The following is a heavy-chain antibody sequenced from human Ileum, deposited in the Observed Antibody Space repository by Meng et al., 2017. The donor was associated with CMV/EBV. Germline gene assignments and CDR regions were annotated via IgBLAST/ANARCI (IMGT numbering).Heavy chain of an antibody. D-gene: IGHD5-24*01. CDR1: GDSMNNYY. CDR3: AGGPGWLPTD. J-gene: IGHJ4*02. Sequence: QLQLHESCPGLLKPSETLSLTCSVFGDSMNNYYCGWIRQPPGKGPEWIGHIYKTGMTNYNPSLMGRVTISVEPSKNQFSLRLRSVTAADTAVYYCAGGPGWLPTDWGRGTLVTVSS. V-gene: IGHV4-59*01. CDR2: IYKTGMT.